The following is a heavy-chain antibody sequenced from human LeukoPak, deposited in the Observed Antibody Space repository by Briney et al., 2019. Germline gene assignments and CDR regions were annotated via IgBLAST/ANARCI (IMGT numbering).Heavy chain of an antibody. CDR3: ARGWYYDILTGYRDYGMDV. D-gene: IGHD3-9*01. CDR2: SNAGNGNT. J-gene: IGHJ6*02. Sequence: ASVKASCKASGYTFTSYAMHWVRQAPGQRLEWMGWSNAGNGNTKYSQEFQGRVTITRDTSASTAYMELSSLRSEDMAVYYCARGWYYDILTGYRDYGMDVWGQGTTVTVSS. V-gene: IGHV1-3*02. CDR1: GYTFTSYA.